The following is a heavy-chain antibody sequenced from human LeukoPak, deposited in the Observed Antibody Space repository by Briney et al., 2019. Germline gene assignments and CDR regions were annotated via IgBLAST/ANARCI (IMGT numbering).Heavy chain of an antibody. CDR2: ISYDGARK. CDR1: GFPFRSYG. Sequence: GGSLGLSCEGSGFPFRSYGMHWVRRAPGKGLEWVAVISYDGARKYYADSVKGRFTIFRDNSKNTLSLQMNSLTPEDTAVYSCARSDYLYWYFDLWGRGTLVTVSS. D-gene: IGHD1-26*01. J-gene: IGHJ2*01. V-gene: IGHV3-30*14. CDR3: ARSDYLYWYFDL.